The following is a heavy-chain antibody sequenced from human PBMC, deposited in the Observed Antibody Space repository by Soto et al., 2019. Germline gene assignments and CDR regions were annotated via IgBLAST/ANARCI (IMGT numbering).Heavy chain of an antibody. J-gene: IGHJ6*02. Sequence: SWTLSLTCAFYGGSVSVYYLSWIRQPPGKGLEWIGEINHSGSTNYNPSLKSRVTISVDTSKNQFSLKLSSVTAADTAVYYCARGCKWPSYYYGMDVWGQGTTVTVSS. D-gene: IGHD5-12*01. V-gene: IGHV4-34*01. CDR2: INHSGST. CDR3: ARGCKWPSYYYGMDV. CDR1: GGSVSVYY.